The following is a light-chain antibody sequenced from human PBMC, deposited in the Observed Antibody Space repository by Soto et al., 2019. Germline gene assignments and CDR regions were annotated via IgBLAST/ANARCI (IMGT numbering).Light chain of an antibody. Sequence: EIVMTQSPATLSVSPGERATLSCRASQSLTSNLAWYQQKPGQAPRLLIYGASTRATGVPARFSGSGSGTEFTLTISSLQSEDFAVYYCQQYGSSPRTFGQGTKVEIK. J-gene: IGKJ1*01. CDR3: QQYGSSPRT. CDR2: GAS. V-gene: IGKV3-15*01. CDR1: QSLTSN.